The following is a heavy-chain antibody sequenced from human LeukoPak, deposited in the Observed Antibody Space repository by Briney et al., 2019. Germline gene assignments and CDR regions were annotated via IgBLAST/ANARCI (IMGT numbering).Heavy chain of an antibody. V-gene: IGHV4-59*01. J-gene: IGHJ3*02. CDR1: GGSISSYY. CDR2: IYYSGST. Sequence: SETLSLTCTVSGGSISSYYWSWIRQPPGKGLEWIGYIYYSGSTNYNPSLKSRVTISVDTSKNQFSLKLRSGTAADTAVYYCARFTYHDAFDIWGQGTMVTVSS. CDR3: ARFTYHDAFDI. D-gene: IGHD3-16*01.